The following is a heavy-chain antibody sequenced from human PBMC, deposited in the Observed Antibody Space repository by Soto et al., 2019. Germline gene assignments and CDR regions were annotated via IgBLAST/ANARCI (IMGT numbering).Heavy chain of an antibody. CDR1: NFSISSGYY. Sequence: SETLSLTCVVSNFSISSGYYWGWIRQSPGKGLEWIASIYRSGTTSYNPSLKSRVTISVDPSKNQFSLMSTAVTAADTAVYYCARTHSGSYYSVFNSWGRGYLVTVSS. V-gene: IGHV4-38-2*01. CDR3: ARTHSGSYYSVFNS. CDR2: IYRSGTT. D-gene: IGHD1-26*01. J-gene: IGHJ5*02.